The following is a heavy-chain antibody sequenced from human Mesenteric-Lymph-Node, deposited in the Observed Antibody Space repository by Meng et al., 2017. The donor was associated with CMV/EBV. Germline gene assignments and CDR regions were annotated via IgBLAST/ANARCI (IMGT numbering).Heavy chain of an antibody. CDR2: IYYSGST. J-gene: IGHJ4*02. Sequence: QLQLQESCPGLVKPSETLSLTCTVSGGSISSSSYYWGWILQPPGKGLEWIGSIYYSGSTYYNPSLKSRVTISVDTSKNQFSLKLSSVTAADTAVYYCARDGDYYDSSGYNPFDYWGQGTLVTVSS. D-gene: IGHD3-22*01. CDR1: GGSISSSSYY. V-gene: IGHV4-39*07. CDR3: ARDGDYYDSSGYNPFDY.